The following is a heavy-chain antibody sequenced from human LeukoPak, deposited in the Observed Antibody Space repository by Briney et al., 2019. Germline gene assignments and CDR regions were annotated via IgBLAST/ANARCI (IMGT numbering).Heavy chain of an antibody. D-gene: IGHD3-16*01. CDR2: ISATGNTK. J-gene: IGHJ4*02. V-gene: IGHV3-11*01. CDR1: GFSFADYE. CDR3: ARDRAFGVDFDY. Sequence: GGSLRLSCEASGFSFADYEMSWFRQAPGKGPEWILYISATGNTKYYADSVGGRFSISRDNAKSSLYLQMSTLRVDDTAVYYCARDRAFGVDFDYWGQGTLVTVSS.